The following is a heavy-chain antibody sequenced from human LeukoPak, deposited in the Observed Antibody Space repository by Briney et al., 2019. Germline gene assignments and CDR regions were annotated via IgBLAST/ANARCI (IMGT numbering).Heavy chain of an antibody. J-gene: IGHJ4*02. Sequence: ASVKVSCKASGYTFTGYYMHWVRQAPGQGVEWMGWINPNSGGTNYAQKFQGRVTMTRDTSISTAYMELSRLRSDDTTVYYCARDWDIVVVPAAIPFDYWGQGTLVTVSS. D-gene: IGHD2-2*01. CDR2: INPNSGGT. CDR3: ARDWDIVVVPAAIPFDY. CDR1: GYTFTGYY. V-gene: IGHV1-2*02.